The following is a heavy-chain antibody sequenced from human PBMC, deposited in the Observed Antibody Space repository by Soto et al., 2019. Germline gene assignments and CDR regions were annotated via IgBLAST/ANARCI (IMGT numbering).Heavy chain of an antibody. CDR1: GFTFSSYG. CDR3: ARAGYYYGSGSYYNEGYFDY. D-gene: IGHD3-10*01. CDR2: IWYDGSNK. V-gene: IGHV3-33*01. Sequence: PGGSLRLSCAASGFTFSSYGMHWVRQAPGEGLEWVAVIWYDGSNKYYADSVKGRFTISRDNSKNTLYLQMNSLRAEDTAVYYCARAGYYYGSGSYYNEGYFDYWGQGTLVTVSS. J-gene: IGHJ4*02.